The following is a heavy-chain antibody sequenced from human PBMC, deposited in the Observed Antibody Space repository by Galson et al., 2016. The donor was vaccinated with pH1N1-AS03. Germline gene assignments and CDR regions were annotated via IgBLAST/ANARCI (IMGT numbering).Heavy chain of an antibody. D-gene: IGHD3-10*01. CDR3: VLRNLVSYSA. V-gene: IGHV3-64D*06. Sequence: SLRLSCADSGFIFSSYGMHWVRQTPGKGLEYVSAIKNNGGSTYYADSVKGRFTISRDKSKNTLYLQMSSRRTEDTAVYYCVLRNLVSYSAWGQVTLVSVSS. CDR1: GFIFSSYG. J-gene: IGHJ5*02. CDR2: IKNNGGST.